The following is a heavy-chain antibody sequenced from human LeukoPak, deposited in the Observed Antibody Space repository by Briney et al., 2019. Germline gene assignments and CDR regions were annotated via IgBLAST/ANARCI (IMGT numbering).Heavy chain of an antibody. D-gene: IGHD2-2*01. CDR3: ARQQLGYCSTTRCFLEDY. CDR2: SYYSGST. Sequence: SETLSLTCTVSGGSISSSSYYWGWIRQPPGKGLEWVGSSYYSGSTYYNPSLKSRVTISVDTSKNQFSLKLSSATAADTAVYYCARQQLGYCSTTRCFLEDYWGQGTLVTVSS. J-gene: IGHJ4*02. V-gene: IGHV4-39*01. CDR1: GGSISSSSYY.